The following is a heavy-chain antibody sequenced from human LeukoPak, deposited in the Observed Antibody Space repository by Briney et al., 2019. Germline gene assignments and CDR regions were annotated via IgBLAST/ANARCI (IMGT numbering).Heavy chain of an antibody. CDR2: ISGSGVST. CDR1: GFTFTSYA. CDR3: AKDGPLVGPYYFDY. V-gene: IGHV3-23*01. Sequence: SGGSLRLSCAASGFTFTSYAMNWVRQAPGKGLEWVSAISGSGVSTYYADSVKGRFTISRDNSKNTLYLQMNSLRAEDTAVYYCAKDGPLVGPYYFDYWGQGTLVTVSS. D-gene: IGHD1-26*01. J-gene: IGHJ4*02.